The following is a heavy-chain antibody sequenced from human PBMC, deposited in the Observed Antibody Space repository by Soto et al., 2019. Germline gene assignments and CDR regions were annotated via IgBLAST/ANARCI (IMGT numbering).Heavy chain of an antibody. CDR3: ARDGAAFIVGATGTGDAFDI. Sequence: GGSLRLSCAASGFTFSSYSMNWVRQAPGKGLEWVSYISSSSSTIYYADSVKGRFTISRDNAKNSLYLQMNSLRDEDTAVYYCARDGAAFIVGATGTGDAFDIWGQGTMVTVSS. V-gene: IGHV3-48*02. D-gene: IGHD1-26*01. CDR1: GFTFSSYS. CDR2: ISSSSSTI. J-gene: IGHJ3*02.